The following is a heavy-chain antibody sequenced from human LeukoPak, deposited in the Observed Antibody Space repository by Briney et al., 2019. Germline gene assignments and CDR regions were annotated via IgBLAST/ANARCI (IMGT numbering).Heavy chain of an antibody. V-gene: IGHV4-34*01. CDR2: IYHSGST. CDR1: GGSFSGYY. CDR3: ARDPTPYSSGWYDT. Sequence: SETLSLTCAVYGGSFSGYYWSWIRQPPGKGLEWIGEIYHSGSTNYNPSLKSRVTISVDKSKNQFSLKLSSVTAADTAVYYCARDPTPYSSGWYDTWGQGTLVTVSS. D-gene: IGHD6-19*01. J-gene: IGHJ5*02.